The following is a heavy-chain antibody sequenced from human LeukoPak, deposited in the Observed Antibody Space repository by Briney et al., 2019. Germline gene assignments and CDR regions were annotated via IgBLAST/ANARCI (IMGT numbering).Heavy chain of an antibody. D-gene: IGHD3-9*01. Sequence: ASGTLSLTCAVSGGSISISNWYSWVRQPPGKGLEWIGEIYHTGSTNYNPSLKSRVTISVDKSKNQVSLKLSSVTAADTAVYYCARVHNDILTDDSLGDKFDYWGQGTLVTVSS. CDR3: ARVHNDILTDDSLGDKFDY. V-gene: IGHV4-4*02. CDR1: GGSISISNW. CDR2: IYHTGST. J-gene: IGHJ4*02.